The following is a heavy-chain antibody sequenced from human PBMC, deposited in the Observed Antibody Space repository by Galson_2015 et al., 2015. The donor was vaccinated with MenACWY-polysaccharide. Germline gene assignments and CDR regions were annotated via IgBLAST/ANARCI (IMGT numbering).Heavy chain of an antibody. Sequence: SVKVSCKASGYTFSNYYILWVRLAPGQGLEWMGLISPYNGHTNYAQKFQGRVTMTTDTSTSTAYMELRSLRSDDTAFYYCTRSVYYVTNRRPTFPWGHGTLVTLSS. CDR3: TRSVYYVTNRRPTFP. J-gene: IGHJ5*02. CDR2: ISPYNGHT. CDR1: GYTFSNYY. D-gene: IGHD3-10*02. V-gene: IGHV1-18*01.